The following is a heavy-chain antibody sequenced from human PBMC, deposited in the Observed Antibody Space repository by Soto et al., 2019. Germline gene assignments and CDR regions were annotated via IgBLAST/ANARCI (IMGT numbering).Heavy chain of an antibody. CDR3: AKGSSTTNFSYFDY. Sequence: EVQLVESGGGLVQPRRSLRLSCGASGFTFDDYAMHWVRQAPGKGLEWVSSISWNSGNIGYADSVKGRFIISRDNAKNSLYLQMNSLRPEDTALYYCAKGSSTTNFSYFDYWGQGTLVTVSS. D-gene: IGHD2-2*01. V-gene: IGHV3-9*01. CDR2: ISWNSGNI. CDR1: GFTFDDYA. J-gene: IGHJ4*02.